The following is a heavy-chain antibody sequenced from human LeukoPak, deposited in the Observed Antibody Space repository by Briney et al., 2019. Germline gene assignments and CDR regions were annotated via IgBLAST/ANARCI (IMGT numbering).Heavy chain of an antibody. Sequence: SETLSPTCTVSGGSISSHFWSWVRQPPGKGLEWIGSIYYTGSTNYNHSLKSRITMSVDTSKNQFSLEMISVTAADTAVYYCARDRTEETYYDFWCGYYTRVNWFDPWGQGTLVTVSS. D-gene: IGHD3-3*01. CDR1: GGSISSHF. CDR2: IYYTGST. J-gene: IGHJ5*02. CDR3: ARDRTEETYYDFWCGYYTRVNWFDP. V-gene: IGHV4-59*11.